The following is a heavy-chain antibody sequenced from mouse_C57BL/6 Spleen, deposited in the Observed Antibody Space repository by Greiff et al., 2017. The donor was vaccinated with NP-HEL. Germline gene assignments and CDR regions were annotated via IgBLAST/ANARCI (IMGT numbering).Heavy chain of an antibody. CDR2: ISYDGSN. CDR1: GYSITSGYY. Sequence: VQLQQSGPGLVKPSQSLSLTCSVTGYSITSGYYWNWIRQFPGNKLEWMGYISYDGSNNYNPSLKNRISITRDTSKNQFFLKLNSVTTEDTATYYCARSLMAYDGGFAYWGQGTLVTVSA. D-gene: IGHD2-12*01. V-gene: IGHV3-6*01. CDR3: ARSLMAYDGGFAY. J-gene: IGHJ3*01.